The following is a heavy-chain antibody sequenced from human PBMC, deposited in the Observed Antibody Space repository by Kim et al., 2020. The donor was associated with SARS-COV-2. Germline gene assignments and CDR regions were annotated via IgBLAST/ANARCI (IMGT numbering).Heavy chain of an antibody. V-gene: IGHV3-20*01. CDR1: GFTFDDYG. J-gene: IGHJ5*02. D-gene: IGHD2-21*02. CDR2: INWNGGST. Sequence: GGSLRLSCAASGFTFDDYGMSWVRQAPGKGLEWVSGINWNGGSTGYADSVKGRFTISRDNAKNSLYLQMNSLRAEDTALYHCARDAVTAILTPTWFDPWGQGTLVTVSS. CDR3: ARDAVTAILTPTWFDP.